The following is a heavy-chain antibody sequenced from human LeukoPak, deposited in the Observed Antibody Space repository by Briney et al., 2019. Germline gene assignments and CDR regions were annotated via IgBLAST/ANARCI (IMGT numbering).Heavy chain of an antibody. CDR1: GGSINSYY. V-gene: IGHV4-59*01. CDR3: ASSRSSSGWSLIDY. Sequence: SETLSLTCTVPGGSINSYYWSWIRQPPGKGLEWVGYIYYSGSTNYKPSLKRRVTISVDTSKNQFSLKVSSVTAADTAVYYCASSRSSSGWSLIDYWGQGALVTVSS. CDR2: IYYSGST. J-gene: IGHJ4*02. D-gene: IGHD6-19*01.